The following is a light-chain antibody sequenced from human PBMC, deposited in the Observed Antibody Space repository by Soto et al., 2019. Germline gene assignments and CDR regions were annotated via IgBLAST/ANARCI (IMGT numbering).Light chain of an antibody. J-gene: IGKJ3*01. Sequence: DIQLTQSPSLLSASVGDRVTITCRASQGISSYLAWYQQKAGKAPKLLIYAASTLQSGVPSRFSGSGSGTEFTLTISSLQPEDFATYYCQQLTGSPFTFGPGTKVDMK. V-gene: IGKV1-9*01. CDR1: QGISSY. CDR2: AAS. CDR3: QQLTGSPFT.